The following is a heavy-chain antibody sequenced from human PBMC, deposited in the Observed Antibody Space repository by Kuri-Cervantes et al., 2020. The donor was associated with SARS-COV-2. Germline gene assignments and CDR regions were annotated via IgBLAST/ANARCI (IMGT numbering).Heavy chain of an antibody. J-gene: IGHJ4*02. CDR2: VHYSGRT. D-gene: IGHD6-13*01. CDR1: GGPVRTGTYY. CDR3: ARDSAIGYSLDY. V-gene: IGHV4-61*01. Sequence: SETLSLTCTVSGGPVRTGTYYWSWIRQPPGKGLEWIGYVHYSGRTNYNPSLKSRLTILVDTSKNQFSLKLSSVTAADTAVYYCARDSAIGYSLDYWGQGALVTVSS.